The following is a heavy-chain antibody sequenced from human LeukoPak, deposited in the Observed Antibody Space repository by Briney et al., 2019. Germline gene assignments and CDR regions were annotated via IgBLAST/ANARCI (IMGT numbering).Heavy chain of an antibody. CDR1: GYTFTSYD. D-gene: IGHD6-13*01. J-gene: IGHJ6*03. CDR2: MNPNSGNT. V-gene: IGHV1-8*01. Sequence: PGESLKISCKGSGYTFTSYDINWVRQATGQGLEWMGWMNPNSGNTGYAQKFQGRVTMTRNTSISTAYMELSSLRSEDTAVYYCARGNRGIAAAGPHKYYYYYMDVWGKGTTVTVSS. CDR3: ARGNRGIAAAGPHKYYYYYMDV.